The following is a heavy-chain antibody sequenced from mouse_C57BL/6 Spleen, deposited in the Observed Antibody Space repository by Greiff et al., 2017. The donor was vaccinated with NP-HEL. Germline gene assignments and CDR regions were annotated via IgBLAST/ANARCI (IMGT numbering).Heavy chain of an antibody. D-gene: IGHD3-2*01. CDR1: GYTFTSYW. CDR3: TRKTGDFGY. J-gene: IGHJ2*01. Sequence: QVQLQQPGPELVKPGASVKMSCKASGYTFTSYWITWVKQRPGQGLEWIGDIYPGSGSTNYNEKFKSKATLTVDTSSNTAYMQLSSLTSEDSAVSYCTRKTGDFGYWGKGTTLTVSS. V-gene: IGHV1-55*01. CDR2: IYPGSGST.